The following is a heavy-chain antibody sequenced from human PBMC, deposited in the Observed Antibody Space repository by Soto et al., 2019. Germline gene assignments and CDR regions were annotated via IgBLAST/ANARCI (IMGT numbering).Heavy chain of an antibody. D-gene: IGHD3-22*01. CDR1: GYTFNSYD. V-gene: IGHV1-8*01. CDR3: ARLNQYDGSGYYYALDY. Sequence: GAAVKVSCKASGYTFNSYDINWVRQATGQGPEWMGWMNPNSGSTGYAQKFQGRVIMTRNTSISTAYMELSSLRSEDTAVYYCARLNQYDGSGYYYALDYWGLGTLVTVSS. CDR2: MNPNSGST. J-gene: IGHJ4*02.